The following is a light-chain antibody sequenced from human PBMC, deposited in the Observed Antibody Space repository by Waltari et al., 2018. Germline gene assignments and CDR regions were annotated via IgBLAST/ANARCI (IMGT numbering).Light chain of an antibody. Sequence: EIVMTQSPGTLSVSPGERATLSCRASQTISTNLAWSQQKPGQAPRLLIFGASTRAPGIPARFSGSGSWTEFTLTISSLQSEDFAIYYCQQYNLWPLTFGGGTTVEI. J-gene: IGKJ4*01. CDR2: GAS. CDR3: QQYNLWPLT. CDR1: QTISTN. V-gene: IGKV3-15*01.